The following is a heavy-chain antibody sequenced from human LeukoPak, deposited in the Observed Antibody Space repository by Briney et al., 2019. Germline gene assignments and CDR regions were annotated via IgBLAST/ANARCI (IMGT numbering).Heavy chain of an antibody. CDR2: IYYSGRT. CDR3: ARGDAWNYRGLYYYYMDV. Sequence: SETLSLTCTVSGGSISSYYWSWVRQPPGKGREGMGYIYYSGRTNYNPSLTSRGTISVDKTKNKFSLKLSSVTAADTAVYYCARGDAWNYRGLYYYYMDVWGKGTTVTVSS. D-gene: IGHD1-7*01. J-gene: IGHJ6*03. CDR1: GGSISSYY. V-gene: IGHV4-59*01.